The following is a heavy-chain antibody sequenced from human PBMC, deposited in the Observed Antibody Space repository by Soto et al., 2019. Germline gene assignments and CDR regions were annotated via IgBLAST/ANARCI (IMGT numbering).Heavy chain of an antibody. Sequence: GGSLRLSCAASGFTFSSYAMHWVRQAPGKGLEWVAVISYDGSNKYYADSVKGRFTISRDNSKNTLYLQMNSLRAEDTAVYYCARDRGGYGDYSDGMDVWGQGTTVTVSS. CDR3: ARDRGGYGDYSDGMDV. D-gene: IGHD4-17*01. J-gene: IGHJ6*02. CDR1: GFTFSSYA. CDR2: ISYDGSNK. V-gene: IGHV3-30-3*01.